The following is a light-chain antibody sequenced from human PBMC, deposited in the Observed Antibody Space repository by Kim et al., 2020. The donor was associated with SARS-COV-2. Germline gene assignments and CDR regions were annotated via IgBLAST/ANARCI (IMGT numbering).Light chain of an antibody. J-gene: IGLJ2*01. Sequence: PGKTARITCGGNTIGPTGVHWYQPKPGQAPLLVIYYDSDRPSGIPERFSGSNSGNTATLTITRVEAGDEADYYCQVWDSSSDHVVFGGGTQLTVL. CDR3: QVWDSSSDHVV. CDR1: TIGPTG. V-gene: IGLV3-21*04. CDR2: YDS.